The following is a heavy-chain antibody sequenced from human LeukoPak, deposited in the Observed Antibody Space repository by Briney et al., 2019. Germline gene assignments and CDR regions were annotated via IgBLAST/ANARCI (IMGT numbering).Heavy chain of an antibody. J-gene: IGHJ4*02. Sequence: GGSLRLSCAASGFTFDDYTMHWVRQAPGKGLEWVSLITWDGRSTYYADSVKGRFTISRDNSKNSLYLQMNSLRTEDTALFYCAKGSDLTVAGHFDYWGQGTLVSVSA. CDR2: ITWDGRST. D-gene: IGHD6-19*01. V-gene: IGHV3-43*01. CDR1: GFTFDDYT. CDR3: AKGSDLTVAGHFDY.